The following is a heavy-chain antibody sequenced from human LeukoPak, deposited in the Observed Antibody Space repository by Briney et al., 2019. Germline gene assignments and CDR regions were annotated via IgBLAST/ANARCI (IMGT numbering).Heavy chain of an antibody. J-gene: IGHJ4*02. CDR1: GFSFNNYW. D-gene: IGHD2-2*02. Sequence: GGSLRLSCEASGFSFNNYWMSWVRQTPGKRLEWVANIKQDGSEKYYVDFVKGRFTISRDNAKNSLYLQMNSLRAEDTAVYYCARTSVPAAISPYFFDSWGQGTLVTVSS. CDR3: ARTSVPAAISPYFFDS. CDR2: IKQDGSEK. V-gene: IGHV3-7*01.